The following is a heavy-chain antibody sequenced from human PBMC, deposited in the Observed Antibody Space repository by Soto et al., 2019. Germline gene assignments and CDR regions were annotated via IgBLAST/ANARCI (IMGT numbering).Heavy chain of an antibody. J-gene: IGHJ5*02. D-gene: IGHD2-21*02. CDR2: TLHTGGA. Sequence: TLYLTCAVSGGSISSGGYSWSWIRQPPGKGLEWIGYTLHTGGAYYNPSLESRVTISVDISKNEFSLKLTSVTAADTAMYYCARGDLPTSWRFDPWGQGALVTVSS. V-gene: IGHV4-30-2*01. CDR1: GGSISSGGYS. CDR3: ARGDLPTSWRFDP.